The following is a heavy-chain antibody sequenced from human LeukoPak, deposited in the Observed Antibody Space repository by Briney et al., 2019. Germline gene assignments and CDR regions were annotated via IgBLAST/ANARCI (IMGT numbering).Heavy chain of an antibody. J-gene: IGHJ5*02. CDR3: ARDAVPSGRSWFDP. CDR2: LNWDGGGS. CDR1: GFTFEDYG. D-gene: IGHD4-17*01. V-gene: IGHV3-20*04. Sequence: GGSLRLSCTVSGFTFEDYGMNWVRQVPGKEPEWVSGLNWDGGGSRYADSVKGRFIIARDNAKGVLYIQLNDLRVEGTALYYCARDAVPSGRSWFDPWGQGTLVTVSS.